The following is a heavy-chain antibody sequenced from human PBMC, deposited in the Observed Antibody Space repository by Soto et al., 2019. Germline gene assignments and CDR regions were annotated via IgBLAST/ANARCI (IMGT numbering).Heavy chain of an antibody. D-gene: IGHD4-17*01. Sequence: PVGSLRLSCAASGFTFNSYALHWVRQAPGKGLEWVAVISYDGSNKYYAESVKGRFTISRDNSKNTLYLQMNTLRTEDTAVYYCTTDDPDYGLDFWGPGTLVTVSS. CDR2: ISYDGSNK. CDR3: TTDDPDYGLDF. J-gene: IGHJ4*02. V-gene: IGHV3-30*04. CDR1: GFTFNSYA.